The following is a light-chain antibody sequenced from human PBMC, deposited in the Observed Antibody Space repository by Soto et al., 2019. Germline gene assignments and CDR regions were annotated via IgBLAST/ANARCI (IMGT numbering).Light chain of an antibody. J-gene: IGKJ2*01. CDR2: DSS. Sequence: DIVLTQSPATLSVSPGESATLSCRASQSVSRALAWYQHVPGQAPRLLIYDSSTRATGVPARFSGSGSGTRFTLTISSLQSEDFAFYYCQQYNSWPPSYTFGQGTKLEIK. CDR3: QQYNSWPPSYT. CDR1: QSVSRA. V-gene: IGKV3-15*01.